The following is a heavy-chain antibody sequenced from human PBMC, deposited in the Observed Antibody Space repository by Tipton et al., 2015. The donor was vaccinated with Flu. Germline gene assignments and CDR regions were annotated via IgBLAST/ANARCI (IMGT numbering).Heavy chain of an antibody. CDR3: ARLSCYDVDLKNFYFDH. V-gene: IGHV4-39*01. J-gene: IGHJ4*02. D-gene: IGHD3-10*02. CDR2: IYPSGTT. Sequence: GLVKPSETLSLTCTVSSGSIRSTNYFCAWIRQPPGKRLELIGSIYPSGTTYYNPSLKSRVTISVDTSKSQFSLMLRSVTAADTAVYYCARLSCYDVDLKNFYFDHWGQGALVTVSS. CDR1: SGSIRSTNYF.